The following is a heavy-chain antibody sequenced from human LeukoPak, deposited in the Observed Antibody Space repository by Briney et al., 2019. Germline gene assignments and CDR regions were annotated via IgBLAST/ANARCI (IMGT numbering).Heavy chain of an antibody. CDR3: ARSGIYDILTGYYTYFNY. J-gene: IGHJ4*01. CDR2: IHYSGRT. V-gene: IGHV4-61*01. CDR1: GGSVDSGSYY. Sequence: SETLSLTCTVSGGSVDSGSYYWSWIRQPPGKGLEWIGYIHYSGRTNYNPSLKSRVTISVDTSKNQFSLKVSSVTAADTAVYYCARSGIYDILTGYYTYFNYWGHGTLVTVSS. D-gene: IGHD3-9*01.